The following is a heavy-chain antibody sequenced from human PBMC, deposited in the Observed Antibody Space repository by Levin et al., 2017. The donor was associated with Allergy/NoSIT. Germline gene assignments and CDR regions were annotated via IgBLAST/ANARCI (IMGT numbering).Heavy chain of an antibody. D-gene: IGHD3-10*01. CDR2: ISTYLGDA. CDR1: GYIFPTYG. J-gene: IGHJ4*02. CDR3: ARGGDYYGSGSYPGDF. V-gene: IGHV1-18*01. Sequence: PRASVKVSCKTSGYIFPTYGITWVRQAPGQGLEWVGRISTYLGDAKYSQKFQGRVTMTTETLTGTVYMELRSLRSDDTAVYYCARGGDYYGSGSYPGDFWGQGTRVTVSS.